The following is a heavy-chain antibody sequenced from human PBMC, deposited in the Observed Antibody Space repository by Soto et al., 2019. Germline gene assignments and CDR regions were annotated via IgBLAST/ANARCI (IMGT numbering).Heavy chain of an antibody. CDR3: ARGYGGNSGAFDF. CDR1: GFIFSTYG. V-gene: IGHV3-33*01. D-gene: IGHD4-17*01. J-gene: IGHJ3*01. Sequence: PGGSLRLSCTASGFIFSTYGMHWVRQAPGKGLEWVAVIWYDGSKKYYADSVRGRFTISRDNSKNTLYLQMDSLRDEDTSVYYCARGYGGNSGAFDFWGPGTVVTVSS. CDR2: IWYDGSKK.